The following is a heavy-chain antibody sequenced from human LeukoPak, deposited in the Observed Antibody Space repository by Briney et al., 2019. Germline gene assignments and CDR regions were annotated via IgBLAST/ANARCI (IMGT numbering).Heavy chain of an antibody. Sequence: ASVKVSCKASGYTFTSYGISWVRQAPGQGLEWMGWISAYNGNTNYAQKFQGRVTMTRNTSISTTYLKLSSLRSEDTAIYYCATRIRGVIYWGQGTLVTVSS. D-gene: IGHD2/OR15-2a*01. J-gene: IGHJ4*02. V-gene: IGHV1-18*01. CDR1: GYTFTSYG. CDR2: ISAYNGNT. CDR3: ATRIRGVIY.